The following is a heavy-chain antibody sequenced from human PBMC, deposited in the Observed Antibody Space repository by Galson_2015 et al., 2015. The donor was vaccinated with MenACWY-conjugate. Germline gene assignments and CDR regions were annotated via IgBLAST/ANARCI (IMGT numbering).Heavy chain of an antibody. J-gene: IGHJ4*02. CDR1: GYTFTSYA. D-gene: IGHD3-10*01. CDR3: TTGSRLDY. Sequence: SVKVSCKASGYTFTSYAVHWVRQAPGQPLAWMGWVNAGNGNPKYSQKFQGRVTIPRDTSACTAYMDLSSLRSEDPALYYCTTGSRLDYWGQGALFTVSS. V-gene: IGHV1-3*01. CDR2: VNAGNGNP.